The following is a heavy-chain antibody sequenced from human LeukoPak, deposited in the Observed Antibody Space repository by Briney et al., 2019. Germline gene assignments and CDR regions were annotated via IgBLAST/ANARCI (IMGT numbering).Heavy chain of an antibody. J-gene: IGHJ5*02. D-gene: IGHD4-23*01. CDR1: GGSNSSSSYY. CDR3: ATEWLPPVVCFDP. CDR2: IYYSGST. V-gene: IGHV4-39*07. Sequence: SETLSLTCTVSGGSNSSSSYYWGWIRQPPGKGLEWIGSIYYSGSTYYNPSLKSRVTISVDTSKNQFSLKLSSVTAADTAVYYCATEWLPPVVCFDPWGQGALVTVSS.